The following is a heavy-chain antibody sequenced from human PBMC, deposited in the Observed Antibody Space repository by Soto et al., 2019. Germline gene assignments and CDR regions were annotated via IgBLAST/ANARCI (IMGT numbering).Heavy chain of an antibody. CDR3: ARDLGVDY. J-gene: IGHJ4*02. CDR1: GGSISSYY. Sequence: SETLSLTCTVSGGSISSYYWSWIRQPPGKGLEWIGYIYYSGSTNYNPSLKSRVTISVDTSKNQFSLKLSSVTAADTAVYYCARDLGVDYWGQGTLVTVSS. V-gene: IGHV4-59*01. CDR2: IYYSGST.